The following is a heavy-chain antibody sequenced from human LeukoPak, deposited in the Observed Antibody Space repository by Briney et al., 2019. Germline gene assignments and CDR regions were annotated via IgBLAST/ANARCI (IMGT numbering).Heavy chain of an antibody. CDR1: GFTFSSYG. CDR3: AKHSGSYFIYYVDS. D-gene: IGHD1-26*01. J-gene: IGHJ4*02. CDR2: ISGSGYNT. Sequence: GGSLRLSCAASGFTFSSYGVSWVRQAPGKGLEWVSTISGSGYNTYYADSVKGRFSISRDNSANTLYLHMNSLRAEDTALYYCAKHSGSYFIYYVDSWGQGTLVTVSS. V-gene: IGHV3-23*01.